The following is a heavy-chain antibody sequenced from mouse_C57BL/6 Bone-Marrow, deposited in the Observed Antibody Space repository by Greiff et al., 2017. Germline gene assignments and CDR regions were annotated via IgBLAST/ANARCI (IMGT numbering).Heavy chain of an antibody. CDR3: ARSGTTVVDGYFDY. Sequence: QVHVKQPGAELVKPGASVKLSCKASGYTFTSYWMHWVKQRPGQGLEWIGMIHPNSGSTNYNEKFKSKATLTVDKSSSTAYMQLSSLTSEDSAVYYCARSGTTVVDGYFDYWGQGTTLTVSS. J-gene: IGHJ2*01. CDR1: GYTFTSYW. CDR2: IHPNSGST. V-gene: IGHV1-64*01. D-gene: IGHD1-1*01.